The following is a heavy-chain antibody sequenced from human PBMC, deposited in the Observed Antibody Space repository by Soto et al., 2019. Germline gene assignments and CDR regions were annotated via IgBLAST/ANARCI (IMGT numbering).Heavy chain of an antibody. CDR1: GYTFTRYW. V-gene: IGHV5-51*01. CDR2: VFPDDSDV. Sequence: GQAVKISCRGSGYTFTRYWCGWVRQMPGKGLELMGIVFPDDSDVRYSPSFQGQVTISADKSINIAYLQWSALRASDTAMYYCARHLTGDLGRGMDVWGQGTTVTVSS. CDR3: ARHLTGDLGRGMDV. J-gene: IGHJ6*02. D-gene: IGHD7-27*01.